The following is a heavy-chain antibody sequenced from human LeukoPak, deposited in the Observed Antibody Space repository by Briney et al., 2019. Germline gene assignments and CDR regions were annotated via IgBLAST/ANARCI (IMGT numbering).Heavy chain of an antibody. V-gene: IGHV1-2*02. D-gene: IGHD4-11*01. Sequence: ASVKVSCKASGGTFSSYAISWVRQAPGQGLEWMGWINPNGGGTNYARKFQGRVTMTRATSITTAYMELSRLTSDDTAVYYCARGLPGGSDPWGQGTLVTVSS. CDR1: GGTFSSYA. CDR3: ARGLPGGSDP. CDR2: INPNGGGT. J-gene: IGHJ5*02.